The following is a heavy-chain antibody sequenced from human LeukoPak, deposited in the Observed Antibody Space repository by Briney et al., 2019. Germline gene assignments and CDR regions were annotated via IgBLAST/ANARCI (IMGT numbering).Heavy chain of an antibody. CDR1: GFTFSTYW. CDR2: INSDGSGT. D-gene: IGHD2-21*01. J-gene: IGHJ4*02. V-gene: IGHV3-74*01. CDR3: VREFYSALWD. Sequence: GGSLRRSCAASGFTFSTYWMHWVRQAPGKGLVWVSRINSDGSGTGFADSLNGRFTISRDNTKNILYLQMNSLRAEDTAVYYCVREFYSALWDWGQGTLVTVSS.